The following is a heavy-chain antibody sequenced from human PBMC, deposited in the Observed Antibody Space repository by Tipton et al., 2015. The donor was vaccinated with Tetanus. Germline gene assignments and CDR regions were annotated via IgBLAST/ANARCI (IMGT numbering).Heavy chain of an antibody. CDR1: GGSISSDY. D-gene: IGHD1-14*01. CDR3: AGDGQPGYYYGMDV. CDR2: IYTSGST. V-gene: IGHV4-4*07. Sequence: TLSLTCAVSGGSISSDYWSWIRQPAGKGLEWIGRIYTSGSTNYNPSLKSRVTMSVDTSKNQFSLKLSSVTAADTAIYYRAGDGQPGYYYGMDVWGQGTTVTVSS. J-gene: IGHJ6*02.